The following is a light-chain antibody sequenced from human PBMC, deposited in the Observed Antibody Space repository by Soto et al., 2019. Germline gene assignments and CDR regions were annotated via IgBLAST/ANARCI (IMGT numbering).Light chain of an antibody. CDR1: KLGDKY. V-gene: IGLV3-1*01. Sequence: SYELTQPPSVSVSPGQTASITCSGDKLGDKYACWYQQKAGQSPVLLIYQDNKRPSGIPERFSGSNSGNTATLTISGTQAMDEADYYCQAWDSSTAVFGGGTKVTVL. CDR3: QAWDSSTAV. CDR2: QDN. J-gene: IGLJ2*01.